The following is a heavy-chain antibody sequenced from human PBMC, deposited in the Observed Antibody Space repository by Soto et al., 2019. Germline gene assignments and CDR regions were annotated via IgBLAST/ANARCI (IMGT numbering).Heavy chain of an antibody. V-gene: IGHV3-30-3*01. CDR1: GFTFSSYA. D-gene: IGHD6-6*01. Sequence: QVQLVESGGGVVQPGRSLRLSCAASGFTFSSYAMHWVRQAPGKGLEWVAVISYDGSNKYYADSVKGRFTISRDNSKNTLYRQMNSLRAEDTAVYYCAREASSSSDWFDPWGQGTLVTVSS. CDR2: ISYDGSNK. CDR3: AREASSSSDWFDP. J-gene: IGHJ5*02.